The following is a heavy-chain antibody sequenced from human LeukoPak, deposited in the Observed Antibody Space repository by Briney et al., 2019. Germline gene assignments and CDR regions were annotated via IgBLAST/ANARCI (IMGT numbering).Heavy chain of an antibody. V-gene: IGHV4-59*12. CDR3: ASQAITMVRGVIVYYYGMDV. CDR1: GGSISSYY. J-gene: IGHJ6*04. CDR2: IYYSGST. D-gene: IGHD3-10*01. Sequence: SETLSLTCTVSGGSISSYYWSWIRQPPGKGLEWIGYIYYSGSTNYNPSLKSRVTISVDTSKNQFSLKLSSVTAADTAVYYCASQAITMVRGVIVYYYGMDVWGKGTTVTVSS.